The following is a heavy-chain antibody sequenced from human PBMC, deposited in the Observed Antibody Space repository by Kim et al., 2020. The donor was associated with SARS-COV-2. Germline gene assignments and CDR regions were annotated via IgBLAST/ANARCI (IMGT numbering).Heavy chain of an antibody. CDR1: GFTFDDYA. CDR3: AKEYSSGWNWFDP. J-gene: IGHJ5*02. D-gene: IGHD6-19*01. V-gene: IGHV3-9*01. CDR2: ISWNSGSI. Sequence: GGSLRLFCAASGFTFDDYAMHWVRQAPGKGLEWVSGISWNSGSIGYADSVKGRFTISRDNAKNSLYLQMNSLRAEDTALYYCAKEYSSGWNWFDPWGQGTLVTVSS.